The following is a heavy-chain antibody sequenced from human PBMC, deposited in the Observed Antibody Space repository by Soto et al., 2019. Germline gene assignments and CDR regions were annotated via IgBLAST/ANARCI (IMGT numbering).Heavy chain of an antibody. V-gene: IGHV4-59*01. D-gene: IGHD3-22*01. Sequence: SETLSLNCTVSGGSISSYYWSWIRQPPGKGLEWIGYIYYSGSTNYNPSLKSRVTISVDTSKNQFSLKLSSVTAADTALYYCARGIDYYDSSGYLDIDYWGQGTLVTVSS. CDR3: ARGIDYYDSSGYLDIDY. CDR1: GGSISSYY. J-gene: IGHJ4*02. CDR2: IYYSGST.